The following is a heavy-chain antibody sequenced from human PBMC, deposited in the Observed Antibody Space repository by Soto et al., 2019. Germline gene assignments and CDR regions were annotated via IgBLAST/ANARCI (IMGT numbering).Heavy chain of an antibody. J-gene: IGHJ5*02. V-gene: IGHV1-69*06. CDR2: IIPIFGTA. CDR1: GGTFSSYA. CDR3: TGGGQVATILAWFDP. D-gene: IGHD5-12*01. Sequence: QVQLVQSGAEVKKPGSSVKVSCKASGGTFSSYAISWMRQAPGQGLEWMGGIIPIFGTANYAQKFQGRVTITADKSTSTAYMELSSLRSEDTTVYYCTGGGQVATILAWFDPWGQGTLVTVSS.